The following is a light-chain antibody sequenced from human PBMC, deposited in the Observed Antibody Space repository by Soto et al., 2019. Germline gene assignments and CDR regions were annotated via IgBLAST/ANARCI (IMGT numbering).Light chain of an antibody. V-gene: IGKV1-6*01. CDR2: AAS. CDR1: QGIGNA. J-gene: IGKJ4*02. CDR3: QQSYRFPKT. Sequence: AIQMTQSPSSLSSSVGDRVTLSCRASQGIGNALGWYQQKPGKPPKVLIYAASTLQSGVPSRFRGSGSGTEFTLTIISLQPEDFETYYCQQSYRFPKTFGRGTKVEIK.